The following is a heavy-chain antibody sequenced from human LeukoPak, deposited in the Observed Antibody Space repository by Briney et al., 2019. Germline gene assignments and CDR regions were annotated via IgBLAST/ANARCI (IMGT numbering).Heavy chain of an antibody. Sequence: SETLSLTCAVSGYSISSGYYWGWIRQPPGKGLEWIGSIYHSGSTYYNPSLKSRVTISVDTSKNQFSLKLSSVTAADTAVYYCASGLWFGELLSFSWGQGNLVTVSS. J-gene: IGHJ5*02. CDR3: ASGLWFGELLSFS. CDR1: GYSISSGYY. V-gene: IGHV4-38-2*01. CDR2: IYHSGST. D-gene: IGHD3-10*01.